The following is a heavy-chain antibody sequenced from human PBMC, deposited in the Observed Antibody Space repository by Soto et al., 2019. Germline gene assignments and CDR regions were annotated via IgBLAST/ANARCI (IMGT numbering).Heavy chain of an antibody. J-gene: IGHJ4*02. V-gene: IGHV4-34*01. CDR3: ARGSLVYDSSGYSYFDY. Sequence: KPSETLSLTCAVYGGSFSGYYWSWIRQPPGKGLEWIGEINHSGSTNYTPSLKSRVTISVDTSKNQFSLKLTSVTAADTAVYYCARGSLVYDSSGYSYFDYWGQGTLVTVS. D-gene: IGHD3-22*01. CDR2: INHSGST. CDR1: GGSFSGYY.